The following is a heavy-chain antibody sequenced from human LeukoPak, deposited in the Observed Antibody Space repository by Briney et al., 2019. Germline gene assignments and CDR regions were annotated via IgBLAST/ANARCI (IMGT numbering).Heavy chain of an antibody. CDR1: GFTFSSYA. CDR2: ISYDGSNK. J-gene: IGHJ6*02. CDR3: ARDLNDYGDYTLAPPSLGMDV. V-gene: IGHV3-30-3*01. Sequence: PGGSLRLSCAASGFTFSSYAMHWVRQAPGKGLEWVAVISYDGSNKYYADSVKGRFTISRDNSKNTLYLQMNSLRAEDTAVCYCARDLNDYGDYTLAPPSLGMDVWGQGTTVTVSS. D-gene: IGHD4-17*01.